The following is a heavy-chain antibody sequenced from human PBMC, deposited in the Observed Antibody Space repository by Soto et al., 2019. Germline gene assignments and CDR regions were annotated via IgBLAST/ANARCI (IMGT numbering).Heavy chain of an antibody. V-gene: IGHV3-64D*06. CDR3: VKDPATSGWFGYLHH. D-gene: IGHD6-19*01. CDR1: GFIFSNFA. J-gene: IGHJ1*01. Sequence: GGSLRLSCSASGFIFSNFAMHWVRLAPGKGPEFVAAISDTGQSLFYPDSVEGRFTVSRDNSKNTLYLQMSSLRPEDTAIYYCVKDPATSGWFGYLHHWGQGTLVTVSS. CDR2: ISDTGQSL.